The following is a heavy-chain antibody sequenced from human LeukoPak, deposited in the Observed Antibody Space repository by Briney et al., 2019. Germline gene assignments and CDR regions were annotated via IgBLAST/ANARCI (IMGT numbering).Heavy chain of an antibody. V-gene: IGHV3-23*01. D-gene: IGHD5-24*01. Sequence: GGSLRLSCVASGFYYNNYGMNWVRQAPGKGLEWVSCITANSANRYYADSVKGRFTISRDNSKSTVYLQVNSLRAEDTALYYCARDDGWIQFNLWGQGTLVTVSS. CDR1: GFYYNNYG. CDR2: ITANSANR. J-gene: IGHJ4*02. CDR3: ARDDGWIQFNL.